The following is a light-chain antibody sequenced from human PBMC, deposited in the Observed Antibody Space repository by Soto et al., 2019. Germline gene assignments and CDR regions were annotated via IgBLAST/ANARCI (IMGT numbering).Light chain of an antibody. CDR1: QNININY. CDR3: QQRSSWPFT. Sequence: LTQSPSTLSLSPGERATLSCRVSQNININYLAWYQQKPGQAPRLLIYATSNRATGIPARFSGSGSGTDFTLTISSLEPEDFAVYYCQQRSSWPFTFGPGTKVDIK. J-gene: IGKJ3*01. CDR2: ATS. V-gene: IGKV3-11*01.